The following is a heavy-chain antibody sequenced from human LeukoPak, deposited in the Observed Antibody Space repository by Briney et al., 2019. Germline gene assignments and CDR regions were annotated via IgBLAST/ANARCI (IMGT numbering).Heavy chain of an antibody. D-gene: IGHD6-19*01. CDR1: GFIFSSYG. CDR2: IWHDGSAE. Sequence: GGPLRLSCATSGFIFSSYGMYWVRQAPGKGLEWVAVIWHDGSAEFYADSVKGRFSIARDDSKNTVYLQMNSLRAEDTALYYCAKDNRGGWSGYFDYWGQGILVTVSS. J-gene: IGHJ4*02. CDR3: AKDNRGGWSGYFDY. V-gene: IGHV3-33*06.